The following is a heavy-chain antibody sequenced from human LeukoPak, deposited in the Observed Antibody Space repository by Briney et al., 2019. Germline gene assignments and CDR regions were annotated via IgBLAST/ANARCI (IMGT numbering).Heavy chain of an antibody. Sequence: GGTLRLSCAASGFTFSNYGMSWVRQAPGKGLEWVSLIYSGGSTYYADSVKGRFTISRDNSKNTLYLQMNSLRAEDTAVYYCAKEPDLVVTANWFDPWGQGTLVTVSS. CDR1: GFTFSNYG. CDR3: AKEPDLVVTANWFDP. CDR2: IYSGGST. V-gene: IGHV3-23*03. D-gene: IGHD2-21*02. J-gene: IGHJ5*02.